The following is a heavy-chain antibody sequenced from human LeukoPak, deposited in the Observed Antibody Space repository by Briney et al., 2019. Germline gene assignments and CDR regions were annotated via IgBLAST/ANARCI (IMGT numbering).Heavy chain of an antibody. D-gene: IGHD3-16*02. V-gene: IGHV3-11*01. CDR2: ISSSGSTI. CDR3: ARVRYDYVWGSYRYMNYFDY. CDR1: GFTFSDYY. Sequence: PGGSLRLSCAASGFTFSDYYMSWIRQAPGKGLEWVSYISSSGSTIYYADSVKGRFTISRDNAKNSLYLQMNSLRAEDTAVYYCARVRYDYVWGSYRYMNYFDYWGQGTLVTVSS. J-gene: IGHJ4*02.